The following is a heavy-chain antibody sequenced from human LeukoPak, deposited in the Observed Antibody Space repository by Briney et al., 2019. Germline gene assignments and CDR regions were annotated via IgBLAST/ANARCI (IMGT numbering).Heavy chain of an antibody. J-gene: IGHJ4*02. CDR2: IYYSGST. D-gene: IGHD4-17*01. CDR1: GGSISSSSYY. V-gene: IGHV4-39*01. CDR3: ARHVDGYGDYVIRYYFDY. Sequence: SETLALTCTGSGGSISSSSYYWGWIRQPPGKGLEWIGSIYYSGSTYYNPSLKSRVTISVDTSKNQFSLKLSSVTAADTAVYYCARHVDGYGDYVIRYYFDYWGQETLDSVSS.